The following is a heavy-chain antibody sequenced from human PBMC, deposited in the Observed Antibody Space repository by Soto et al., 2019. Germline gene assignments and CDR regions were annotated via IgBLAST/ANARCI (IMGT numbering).Heavy chain of an antibody. CDR1: GFTVSSNY. Sequence: GGSLRLSCAASGFTVSSNYMSWVRQAPGKGLEWVSVIYSGGSTYYADSVKGRFTISRHNSKNTLYLQMNSLRAEDTAVYYCAGALLWFGELNAFDIWGQGTMVTVSS. J-gene: IGHJ3*02. CDR3: AGALLWFGELNAFDI. V-gene: IGHV3-53*04. CDR2: IYSGGST. D-gene: IGHD3-10*01.